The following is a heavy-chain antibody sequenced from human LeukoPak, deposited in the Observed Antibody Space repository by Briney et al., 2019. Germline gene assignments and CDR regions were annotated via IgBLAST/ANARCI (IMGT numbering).Heavy chain of an antibody. CDR1: GVSISSNLW. D-gene: IGHD3-10*01. J-gene: IGHJ4*02. V-gene: IGHV4-4*02. CDR2: IHHNGSI. CDR3: ARGGDRSFDY. Sequence: SGTLSLTCAVSGVSISSNLWWTWVHQPPGKGLEWIAEIHHNGSINYNPSLKSRVTISVDKAKNQFSLNLNSVTAADTAVYYCARGGDRSFDYWGQGTLVTVSS.